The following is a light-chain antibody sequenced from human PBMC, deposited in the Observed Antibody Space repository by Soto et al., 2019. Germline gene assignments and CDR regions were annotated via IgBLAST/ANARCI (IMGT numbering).Light chain of an antibody. CDR1: QSVSSN. CDR2: GAS. Sequence: EIVMTQSPATLSVSPGERATLSCRASQSVSSNLAWYQNKPGQAPRLLIFGASTRTTGVPARFSGGGSGTEFTLAISSLQSEDFAVYYCQQYNNWPWTFGQGTKVDI. CDR3: QQYNNWPWT. V-gene: IGKV3-15*01. J-gene: IGKJ1*01.